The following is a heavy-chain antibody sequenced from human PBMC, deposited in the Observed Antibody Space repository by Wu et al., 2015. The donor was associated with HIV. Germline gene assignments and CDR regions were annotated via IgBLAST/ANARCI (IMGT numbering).Heavy chain of an antibody. CDR2: INANTGGT. CDR3: ARAPGIWGSSHALDV. CDR1: GYTFTDYY. D-gene: IGHD3-16*01. J-gene: IGHJ3*01. Sequence: QVQLVQSGAEVREPGASVKVSCKASGYTFTDYYIHWVRQAPGQGLEWMGWINANTGGTFYAQKFQGRVPMTRDTSISSAYMELRRLRSDDTAVYYCARAPGIWGSSHALDVWGQGTMVTVSS. V-gene: IGHV1-2*02.